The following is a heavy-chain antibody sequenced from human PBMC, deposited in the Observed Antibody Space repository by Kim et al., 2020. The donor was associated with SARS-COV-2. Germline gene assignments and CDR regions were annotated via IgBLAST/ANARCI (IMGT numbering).Heavy chain of an antibody. CDR1: GFTFDDYA. CDR3: AKDKAYYGSGVDPATFDP. Sequence: GGSLRLSCAASGFTFDDYAMHWVRQAPGKGLEWVSGISGNSGSIGYADSVKGRFTISRDNAKNSLYLQMNSLRAEDTALYYCAKDKAYYGSGVDPATFDPWGQGTLVTVSS. CDR2: ISGNSGSI. D-gene: IGHD3-10*01. V-gene: IGHV3-9*01. J-gene: IGHJ5*02.